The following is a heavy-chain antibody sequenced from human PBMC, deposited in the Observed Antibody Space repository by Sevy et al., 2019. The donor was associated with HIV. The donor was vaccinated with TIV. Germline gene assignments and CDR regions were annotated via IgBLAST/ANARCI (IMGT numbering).Heavy chain of an antibody. J-gene: IGHJ3*02. Sequence: GGSLRLSCAASGFTFSSYAMSWVRQAPGKGLEWVSAISGSGGSTYYADSVKGRFTISRDNSKNTLYLQMNSLRAEDTAVYSCRKYYYGSGSYYNEQPGQAGLFAFDIWGQGTMVTVSS. CDR1: GFTFSSYA. CDR3: RKYYYGSGSYYNEQPGQAGLFAFDI. V-gene: IGHV3-23*01. CDR2: ISGSGGST. D-gene: IGHD3-10*01.